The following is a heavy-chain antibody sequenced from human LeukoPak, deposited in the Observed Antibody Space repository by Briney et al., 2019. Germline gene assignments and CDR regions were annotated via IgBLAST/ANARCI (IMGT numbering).Heavy chain of an antibody. CDR3: ARDSVGRLLRDAFDI. J-gene: IGHJ3*02. V-gene: IGHV3-11*01. Sequence: PGGSLRLSCAASGFTFSDYYMSWIRRAPGKGLEWVSCISSSGSTIYYADSVKGRFTISRDNAKNSLYLQMNSLRAEDTAVYYCARDSVGRLLRDAFDIWGQGTMVTVSS. D-gene: IGHD3-22*01. CDR1: GFTFSDYY. CDR2: ISSSGSTI.